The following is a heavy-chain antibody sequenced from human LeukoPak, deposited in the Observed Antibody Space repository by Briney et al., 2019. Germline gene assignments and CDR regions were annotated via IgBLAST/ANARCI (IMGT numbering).Heavy chain of an antibody. CDR1: GYTFTGYY. Sequence: GASVKVSCKASGYTFTGYYMHWVRQAPGQGLEWMGWINPNSGGTNYAQKFQGWVTMTRDTSISTAYMELSRLRSDDTAVYYCAINGEGYSSSWILYTWGQGTLVTVSS. D-gene: IGHD6-13*01. V-gene: IGHV1-2*04. CDR2: INPNSGGT. J-gene: IGHJ5*02. CDR3: AINGEGYSSSWILYT.